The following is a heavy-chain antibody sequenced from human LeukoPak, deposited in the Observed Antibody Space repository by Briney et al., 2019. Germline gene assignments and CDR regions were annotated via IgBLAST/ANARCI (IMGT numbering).Heavy chain of an antibody. CDR3: STIRMPKGGGARLYYFDY. D-gene: IGHD2-2*02. Sequence: GGSLRLSCVASGFTFSSYAMDWVRQAPGKGLEWVSAISGSGGNTYYADSVKGRFTISRDHPKTTLSLEMNSLKTEDTAVYYCSTIRMPKGGGARLYYFDYWGQGTLVTVSS. V-gene: IGHV3-23*01. CDR2: ISGSGGNT. J-gene: IGHJ4*02. CDR1: GFTFSSYA.